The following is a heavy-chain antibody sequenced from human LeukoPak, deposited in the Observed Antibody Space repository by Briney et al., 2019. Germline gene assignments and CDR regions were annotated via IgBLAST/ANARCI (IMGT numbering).Heavy chain of an antibody. D-gene: IGHD5/OR15-5a*01. CDR3: AREIVSSYYYNGIDV. J-gene: IGHJ6*02. V-gene: IGHV4-30-4*01. Sequence: PSQTLSLTCTVSGGSISNTDSYWNWIRQPPGKGLEWIGFISYSGNTYSTPSLESRLTISIDTAKNQFSLSLSSVTAADTAVYFCAREIVSSYYYNGIDVWGQGTTVTVSS. CDR2: ISYSGNT. CDR1: GGSISNTDSY.